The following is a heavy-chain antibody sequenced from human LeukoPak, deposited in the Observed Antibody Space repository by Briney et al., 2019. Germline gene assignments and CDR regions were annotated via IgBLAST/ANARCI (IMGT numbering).Heavy chain of an antibody. V-gene: IGHV3-21*01. J-gene: IGHJ4*02. CDR2: ISSSSSYI. CDR3: ARDYGDYYYFDY. D-gene: IGHD4-17*01. Sequence: GGSLRLSCAASGFTFSSYSMNWVRQAPGKGLEWVSSISSSSSYIYYADSVKGRFTISRDNAKNSLYLQVNSLRAEDTAAYYCARDYGDYYYFDYWGQGTLVTVSS. CDR1: GFTFSSYS.